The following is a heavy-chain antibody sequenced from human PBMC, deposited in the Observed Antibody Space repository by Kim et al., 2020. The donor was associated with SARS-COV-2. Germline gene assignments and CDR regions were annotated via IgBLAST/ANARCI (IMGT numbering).Heavy chain of an antibody. D-gene: IGHD3-22*01. CDR2: ISSSGSTI. CDR1: GFTFSSYE. J-gene: IGHJ4*02. CDR3: ARDLGDSSGYYYTIDY. V-gene: IGHV3-48*03. Sequence: GGSLRLSCAASGFTFSSYEMNWVRQAPGKGLEWVSYISSSGSTIYYADSVKGRFTISRDNAKNSLYLQMNSLRAEDTAVYYCARDLGDSSGYYYTIDYWGQGTLVTVSS.